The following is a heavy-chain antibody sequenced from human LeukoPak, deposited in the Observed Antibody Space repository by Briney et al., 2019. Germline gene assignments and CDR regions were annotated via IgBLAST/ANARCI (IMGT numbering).Heavy chain of an antibody. V-gene: IGHV3-48*03. J-gene: IGHJ4*02. Sequence: GGSLRLSCAASGFTFGSYEMNWVRQAPGKGLEWVSYISSSGSTIYYADSVKGRFTISRDNSKNTLYLQMNSLRPVDTAIYYSTNQFKSVVVNDFFHYWGQGTLVTVFS. CDR1: GFTFGSYE. CDR3: TNQFKSVVVNDFFHY. CDR2: ISSSGSTI. D-gene: IGHD3-22*01.